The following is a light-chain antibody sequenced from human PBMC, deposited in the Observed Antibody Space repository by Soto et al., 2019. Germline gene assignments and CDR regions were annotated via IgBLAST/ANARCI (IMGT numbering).Light chain of an antibody. CDR1: QSVDSNS. J-gene: IGKJ4*01. CDR3: QQYATSPT. Sequence: EIVLTQSPGTLSLSPGERATLSCRASQSVDSNSLAWYQHKPGQAPRLLIYGASSRAPGISDRYSGRGSGTDFILTINRLEPEDFAVYYCQQYATSPTFGGGTRLAIK. CDR2: GAS. V-gene: IGKV3-20*01.